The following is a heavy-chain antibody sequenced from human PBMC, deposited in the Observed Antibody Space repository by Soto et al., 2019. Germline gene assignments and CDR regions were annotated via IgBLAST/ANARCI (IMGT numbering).Heavy chain of an antibody. J-gene: IGHJ4*02. CDR2: IDPSDSYT. CDR1: GYSFTSYW. CDR3: ARQRASASSFDY. D-gene: IGHD6-6*01. Sequence: GESLKISCKGSGYSFTSYWISWVRQMPGKGLEWMGRIDPSDSYTNYSPSFQGHVTISADKSISTAYLQWSSLKASDTAMYYCARQRASASSFDYWGQGTLVTAPQ. V-gene: IGHV5-10-1*01.